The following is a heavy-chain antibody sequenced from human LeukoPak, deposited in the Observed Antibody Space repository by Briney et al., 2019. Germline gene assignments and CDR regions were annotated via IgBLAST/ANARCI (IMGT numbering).Heavy chain of an antibody. CDR3: AKSETYYYDSNGAFDI. Sequence: PGGSLRLSCAASGFTFSSYAMHWVRQAPGKGLEWVAVISYDGSDKYYADSVKGRFTISRDNAKNSLYLQMNSLRAEDTAVYYCAKSETYYYDSNGAFDIWGQGTMVTVSS. CDR2: ISYDGSDK. J-gene: IGHJ3*02. D-gene: IGHD3-22*01. CDR1: GFTFSSYA. V-gene: IGHV3-30-3*01.